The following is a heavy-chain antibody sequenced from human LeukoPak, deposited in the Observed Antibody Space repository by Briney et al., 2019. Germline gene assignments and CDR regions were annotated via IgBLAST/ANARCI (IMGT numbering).Heavy chain of an antibody. V-gene: IGHV4-61*08. Sequence: SETLSLTCTMSGGSFSWGGSYWTWIRQPPGKGLEWIGYIYYSGSTNYNPSLKSRVTISVDTSKNQFSLKLSSVTAADTAVYYCARARSSSYDYWGQGTLVTVSS. J-gene: IGHJ4*02. CDR3: ARARSSSYDY. CDR1: GGSFSWGGSY. D-gene: IGHD6-6*01. CDR2: IYYSGST.